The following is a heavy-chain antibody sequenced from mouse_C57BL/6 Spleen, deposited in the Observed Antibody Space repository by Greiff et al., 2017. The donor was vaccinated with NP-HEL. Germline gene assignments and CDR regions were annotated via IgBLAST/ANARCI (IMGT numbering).Heavy chain of an antibody. V-gene: IGHV7-3*01. CDR1: GFTFTDYY. CDR3: ARGLTGTSAWFAY. CDR2: IRNKANGYTT. J-gene: IGHJ3*01. D-gene: IGHD4-1*01. Sequence: EVKLVESGGGLVQPGGSLSLSCAASGFTFTDYYMSWVRQPPGKALEWLGFIRNKANGYTTEYSASVKGRFTISRDNSQSILYLQRNALRAEDSATYSCARGLTGTSAWFAYWGQGTLVTVSA.